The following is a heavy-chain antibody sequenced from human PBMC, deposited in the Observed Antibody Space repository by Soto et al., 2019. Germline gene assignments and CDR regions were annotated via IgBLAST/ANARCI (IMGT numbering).Heavy chain of an antibody. V-gene: IGHV3-23*01. CDR2: INGRGGTT. CDR3: ANWFDP. J-gene: IGHJ5*02. CDR1: GFTFSSYA. Sequence: GGSLRLSCAASGFTFSSYAMNWVRQAPGKGLEWVAGINGRGGTTYYADSVKGRFTISRDNSKNMLYLQMNSLRGDDTAVYYCANWFDPWGQGTLVTVYS.